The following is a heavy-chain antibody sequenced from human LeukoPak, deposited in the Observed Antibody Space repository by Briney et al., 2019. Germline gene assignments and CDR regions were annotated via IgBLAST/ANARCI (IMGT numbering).Heavy chain of an antibody. D-gene: IGHD6-13*01. CDR3: ARDLRPYSRESHNYGMDV. CDR2: ISYDGSNK. Sequence: QTGGSLRLSCAASGFTFSSYAMHWVRQAPGKGLEWVAVISYDGSNKYYADSVKGRFTISRDNAKNLLYLQMNSLRAEDTAVYYCARDLRPYSRESHNYGMDVWGQGTTVTVSS. V-gene: IGHV3-30-3*01. J-gene: IGHJ6*02. CDR1: GFTFSSYA.